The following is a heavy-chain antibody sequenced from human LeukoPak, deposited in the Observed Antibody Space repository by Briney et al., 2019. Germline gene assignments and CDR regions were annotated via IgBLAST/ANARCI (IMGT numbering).Heavy chain of an antibody. J-gene: IGHJ4*02. CDR2: IYHSGST. V-gene: IGHV4-30-2*01. D-gene: IGHD2-2*01. CDR1: GGSISSGGYS. CDR3: ARRGYCSSTSCHYFDS. Sequence: TSETLSLTCAVSGGSISSGGYSWSWIRQPPGKGLEWIGYIYHSGSTYYNPSLKSRVTISVDRSKNQFSLKLSSVTAADTAVYYCARRGYCSSTSCHYFDSWGQGTLVTVSS.